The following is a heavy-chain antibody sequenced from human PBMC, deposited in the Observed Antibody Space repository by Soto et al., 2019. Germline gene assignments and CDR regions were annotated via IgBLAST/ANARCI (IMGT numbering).Heavy chain of an antibody. J-gene: IGHJ6*02. V-gene: IGHV3-66*01. CDR1: GFTVSSNY. D-gene: IGHD3-9*01. CDR3: ARDYYDILTGWENGMDV. CDR2: IYSGGST. Sequence: HPGGSLRLSCAASGFTVSSNYMSWVRQAPGKGLEWVSVIYSGGSTYYADSVKGRFTISRDNSKNTLYLQMNSLRAEDTAVYYCARDYYDILTGWENGMDVWGQGT.